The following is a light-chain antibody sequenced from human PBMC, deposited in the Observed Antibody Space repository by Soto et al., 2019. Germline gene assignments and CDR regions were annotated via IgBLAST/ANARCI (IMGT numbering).Light chain of an antibody. Sequence: QSVLTQPASVSGSPGQSITISCTGTSSDVGLYDYVSWYQQHPGKAPQLMIYAVSNRPSGVSNRFSASKSGNTASLFISELQAEDEADYYCSSYTSDSSYVFGSGTK. J-gene: IGLJ1*01. CDR3: SSYTSDSSYV. V-gene: IGLV2-14*01. CDR2: AVS. CDR1: SSDVGLYDY.